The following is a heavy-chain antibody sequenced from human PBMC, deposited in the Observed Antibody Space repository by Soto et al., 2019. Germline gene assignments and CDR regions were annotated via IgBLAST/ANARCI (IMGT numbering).Heavy chain of an antibody. J-gene: IGHJ6*03. CDR1: GGSISSYY. D-gene: IGHD3-3*01. V-gene: IGHV4-59*01. CDR3: ASSSYYDFWSGYYPPGYYYYMDV. CDR2: IYYSGST. Sequence: PSETLSLTCTVSGGSISSYYWSWIRQPPGKGLEWIGYIYYSGSTNYNPSLKSRVTISVDTFKNQFSLKLSSVTAADTAVYYCASSSYYDFWSGYYPPGYYYYMDVWG.